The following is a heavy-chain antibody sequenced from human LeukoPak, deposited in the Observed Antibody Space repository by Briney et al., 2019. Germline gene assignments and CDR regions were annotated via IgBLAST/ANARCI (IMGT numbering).Heavy chain of an antibody. V-gene: IGHV4-59*02. CDR1: GGSVNNYY. CDR3: ARDSGGVTMIVVATDAFDI. D-gene: IGHD3-22*01. J-gene: IGHJ3*02. CDR2: IHYSGST. Sequence: KASETLSLTCTVSGGSVNNYYWSWIRQPPGKGLEWIGYIHYSGSTNYNPSLKSRVTISLDTSKIQFSLNLSSVTAADTAVYYCARDSGGVTMIVVATDAFDIWGQGTMVTVSS.